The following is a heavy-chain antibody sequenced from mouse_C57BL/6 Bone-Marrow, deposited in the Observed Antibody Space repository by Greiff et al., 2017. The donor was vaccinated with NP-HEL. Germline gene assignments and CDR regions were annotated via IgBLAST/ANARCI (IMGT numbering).Heavy chain of an antibody. CDR1: GYTFTSYW. V-gene: IGHV1-52*01. D-gene: IGHD6-1*01. CDR3: AREDTAGYFDV. Sequence: VQLQQPGAELVRPGSSVKLSCKASGYTFTSYWMHWVKQRPIQGLEWIGNIDPSDSETHYNQKFKDKAPLTVDKSSSTAYMQLSSLTSEDSAVYYCAREDTAGYFDVWGTGTTGTVSS. CDR2: IDPSDSET. J-gene: IGHJ1*03.